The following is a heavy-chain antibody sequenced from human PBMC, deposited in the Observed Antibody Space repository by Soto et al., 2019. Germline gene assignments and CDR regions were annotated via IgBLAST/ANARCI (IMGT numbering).Heavy chain of an antibody. CDR2: ISTDRGDT. D-gene: IGHD2-15*01. Sequence: ASVTVSCKASGYSFTTHDITWLRQAPGKGLEWVGGISTDRGDTIYPQNLQGRVTMTTDSSTSTVYMELKSLRSDDTAVYYCARDDLNRGGKYFDYWGQGTLVTVS. J-gene: IGHJ4*02. V-gene: IGHV1-18*01. CDR3: ARDDLNRGGKYFDY. CDR1: GYSFTTHD.